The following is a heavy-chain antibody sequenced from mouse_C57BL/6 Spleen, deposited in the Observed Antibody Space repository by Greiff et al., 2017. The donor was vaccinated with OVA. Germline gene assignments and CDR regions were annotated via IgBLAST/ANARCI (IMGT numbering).Heavy chain of an antibody. CDR3: ARDRGFDY. CDR2: INYDGSST. V-gene: IGHV5-16*01. Sequence: EVMLVESEGGLVQPGSSMKLSCTASGFTFSDYYMAWVRQVPEKGLEWVANINYDGSSTYYLDSLKSRFINSRDNAKNILYLQMSSLKSEDTATYYCARDRGFDYWGQGTTLTVSS. J-gene: IGHJ2*01. CDR1: GFTFSDYY.